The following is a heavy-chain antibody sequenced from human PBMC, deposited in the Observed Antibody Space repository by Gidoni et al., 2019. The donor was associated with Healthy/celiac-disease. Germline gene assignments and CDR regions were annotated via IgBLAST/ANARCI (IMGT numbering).Heavy chain of an antibody. CDR2: INHSGRT. CDR1: GGSSCVYS. Sequence: QVQLQQWGAGLLKPSQTPSLTCAVYGGSSCVYSWSSIRQPPGKGLEWIEEINHSGRTNYNPSLKSRVTISVDTSKNQFSLKLSSVTGADTAVYYCASTRPMVTARYFRGGWRYWGQGTLVTVSS. D-gene: IGHD2-21*02. V-gene: IGHV4-34*01. CDR3: ASTRPMVTARYFRGGWRY. J-gene: IGHJ4*02.